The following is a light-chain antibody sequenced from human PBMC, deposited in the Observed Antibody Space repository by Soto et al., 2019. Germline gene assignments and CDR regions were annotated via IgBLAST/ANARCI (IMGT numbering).Light chain of an antibody. CDR3: QQSYSTPPVT. J-gene: IGKJ5*01. V-gene: IGKV1-39*01. Sequence: DIQMTQSPSSLSASVGDRVTITCRASRSISNFLNWYQQKPGKAPKLLIYAASSLQSGVPSRFSGGGSGTDFTLTISSLQPEDFVTYYCQQSYSTPPVTFGQGTRLEIK. CDR1: RSISNF. CDR2: AAS.